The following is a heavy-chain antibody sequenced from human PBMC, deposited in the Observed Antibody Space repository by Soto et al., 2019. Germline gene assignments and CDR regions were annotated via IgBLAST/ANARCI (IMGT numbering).Heavy chain of an antibody. V-gene: IGHV3-23*01. CDR2: ISGSGGST. CDR1: GFTFSSYA. J-gene: IGHJ4*02. CDR3: AKDTTLRAHYYIDY. D-gene: IGHD4-17*01. Sequence: GGSLRLSCAASGFTFSSYAMSWVRQAPGKGLEWVSAISGSGGSTYYADSMKGRFTISRDNSKNTLYLQMNSLRAEDTAVYYCAKDTTLRAHYYIDYWGQGTLVTVS.